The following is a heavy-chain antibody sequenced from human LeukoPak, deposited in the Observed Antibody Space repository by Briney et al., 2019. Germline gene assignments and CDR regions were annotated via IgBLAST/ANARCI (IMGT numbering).Heavy chain of an antibody. J-gene: IGHJ5*02. CDR2: ISAYNGNT. V-gene: IGHV1-18*01. D-gene: IGHD2-15*01. Sequence: GASVKVSCKASGYTFTSYGISWVRQAPGQGLEWMGWISAYNGNTNYAQKFQGRVTMTRNTSISTAYMELSSLRSEDTAVYYCARTRYCSGGSCYAPSRFFDPWGQGTLVTVSS. CDR3: ARTRYCSGGSCYAPSRFFDP. CDR1: GYTFTSYG.